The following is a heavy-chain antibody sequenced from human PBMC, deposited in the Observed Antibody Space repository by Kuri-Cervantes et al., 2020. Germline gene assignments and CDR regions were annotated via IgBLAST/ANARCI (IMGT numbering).Heavy chain of an antibody. V-gene: IGHV4-34*01. CDR1: GGSFSGYY. CDR2: INHSGST. Sequence: SETLSLTCTAYGGSFSGYYWSWIRQPPGKGLEWIGEINHSGSTNYNPSLKSRVTISVDTSKNQFSLKLSSVTAADTAVYYCARARGYRNYGMDVWGQGTTVTVSS. CDR3: ARARGYRNYGMDV. J-gene: IGHJ6*02. D-gene: IGHD5-18*01.